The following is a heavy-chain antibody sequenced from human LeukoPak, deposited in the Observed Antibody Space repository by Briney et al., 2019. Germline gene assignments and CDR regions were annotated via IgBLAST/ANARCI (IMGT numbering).Heavy chain of an antibody. J-gene: IGHJ3*02. V-gene: IGHV4-31*03. CDR3: ARERLNYYDSSGAFDI. CDR1: GGSISSSSYY. D-gene: IGHD3-22*01. Sequence: SETLSLTCTVSGGSISSSSYYWGWIRQHPGKGLEWIGYIYYSGSTYYNPSLKSRVTISVDTSKNQFSLKLSSVTAADTAVYYCARERLNYYDSSGAFDIWGQGTMVTVSS. CDR2: IYYSGST.